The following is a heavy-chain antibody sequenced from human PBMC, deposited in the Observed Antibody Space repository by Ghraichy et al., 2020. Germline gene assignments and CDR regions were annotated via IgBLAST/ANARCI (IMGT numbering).Heavy chain of an antibody. CDR1: GFTFSSYA. CDR2: ISSNGGST. J-gene: IGHJ6*02. D-gene: IGHD6-13*01. Sequence: GGSLRLSCSASGFTFSSYAMHWVRQAPGKGLEYVSAISSNGGSTYYADSVKGRFTISRDNSKNTLYLQMSSLRAEDTAVYYCVKDLSSSWSMLDYGMDVWGQGTTVTVSS. CDR3: VKDLSSSWSMLDYGMDV. V-gene: IGHV3-64D*06.